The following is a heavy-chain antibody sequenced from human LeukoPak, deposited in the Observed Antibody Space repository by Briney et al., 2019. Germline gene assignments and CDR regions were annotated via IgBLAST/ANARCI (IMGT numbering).Heavy chain of an antibody. J-gene: IGHJ5*02. V-gene: IGHV7-4-1*02. D-gene: IGHD2-15*01. CDR3: ARAGYCSGGSGNNWFDP. CDR1: GYTFIDYA. CDR2: INTDTGNP. Sequence: ASVKVSCKASGYTFIDYAMNWVRQAPGQGLEWMGWINTDTGNPTYAQGFTGRFVFSLDTSVSTTYLQISSLKAEDTAVYYCARAGYCSGGSGNNWFDPWGQGTLVTVSS.